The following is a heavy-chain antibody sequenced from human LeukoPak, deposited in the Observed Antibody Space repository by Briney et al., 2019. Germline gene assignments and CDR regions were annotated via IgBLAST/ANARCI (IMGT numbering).Heavy chain of an antibody. Sequence: TGGSLRLSCAASGFTVSSNYMSWVRQAPGKGLEWVSVIYSGSSTYYADSVKGRFTISRDNSKNTLYLQMNGLRAEDTAVYYCAGHRGFTMIVAYWGQGTLVTVSS. CDR3: AGHRGFTMIVAY. CDR2: IYSGSST. D-gene: IGHD3-22*01. CDR1: GFTVSSNY. J-gene: IGHJ4*02. V-gene: IGHV3-53*01.